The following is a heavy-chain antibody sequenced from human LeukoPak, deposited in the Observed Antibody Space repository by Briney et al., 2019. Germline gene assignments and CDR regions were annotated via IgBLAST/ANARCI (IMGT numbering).Heavy chain of an antibody. Sequence: PSETLSLTCAVSGGSISSGGYSWSWIRQPPGKGLEWIGYIYHSGSTYYNPSLKSRVTISVDRSKNQFSLKLSSVTAADTAVYYCARTGAYCGGDCDAFDIWGQGTMVTVSS. V-gene: IGHV4-30-2*01. J-gene: IGHJ3*02. CDR1: GGSISSGGYS. CDR2: IYHSGST. CDR3: ARTGAYCGGDCDAFDI. D-gene: IGHD2-21*02.